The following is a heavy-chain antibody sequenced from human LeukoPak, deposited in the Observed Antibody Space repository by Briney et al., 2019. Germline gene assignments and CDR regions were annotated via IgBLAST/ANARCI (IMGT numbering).Heavy chain of an antibody. CDR2: IIPILGIA. Sequence: SVKVSCKASGGTFSSYAISWVRQAPGQGLEWMGRIIPILGIANYAQKFQSRVTFTADKSTSTAYMELSSLRSEDTAVYYCARFSGTWGLDYWGQGTLVTVSS. D-gene: IGHD7-27*01. V-gene: IGHV1-69*04. CDR1: GGTFSSYA. CDR3: ARFSGTWGLDY. J-gene: IGHJ4*02.